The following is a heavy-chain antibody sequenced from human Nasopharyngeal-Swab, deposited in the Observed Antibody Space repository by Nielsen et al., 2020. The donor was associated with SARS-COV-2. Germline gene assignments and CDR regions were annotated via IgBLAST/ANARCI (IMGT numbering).Heavy chain of an antibody. Sequence: VRQAPGKGLEWVANIKQDGSVKYYVGSVKGRFTISRDNAKNSLYLQMNSLRAEDTAVYYCAREWFGDHTPPTYYYGMDVWGQGTTVTVSS. CDR3: AREWFGDHTPPTYYYGMDV. V-gene: IGHV3-7*05. D-gene: IGHD3-10*01. CDR2: IKQDGSVK. J-gene: IGHJ6*02.